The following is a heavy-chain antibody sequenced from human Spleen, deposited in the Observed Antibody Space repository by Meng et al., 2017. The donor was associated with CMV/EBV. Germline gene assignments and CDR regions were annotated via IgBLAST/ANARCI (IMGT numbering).Heavy chain of an antibody. V-gene: IGHV3-21*06. D-gene: IGHD1-26*01. J-gene: IGHJ4*02. Sequence: GESLKISCAASGFTFSTYSMNWVRQAPGKGLEWVASISETSNHIYYADSVRGRFTISRDNAKNSLSLQMNSLRAEDTAVYYCAREREGGYFDYWGQGTLVTVSS. CDR3: AREREGGYFDY. CDR1: GFTFSTYS. CDR2: ISETSNHI.